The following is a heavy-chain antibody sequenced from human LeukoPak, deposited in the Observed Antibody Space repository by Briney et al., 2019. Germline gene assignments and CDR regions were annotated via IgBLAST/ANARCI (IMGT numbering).Heavy chain of an antibody. CDR1: GGSISSSSYY. CDR3: ARYNRRLNGSYSSSWYKRGGYFDY. J-gene: IGHJ4*02. D-gene: IGHD6-13*01. V-gene: IGHV4-39*07. CDR2: IYYSGST. Sequence: PSETLSLTCTVSGGSISSSSYYWGWIRQPPGKGLEWIGSIYYSGSTYYNPSLKSRVTISVDTSKNQFSLKLSSVTAADTAVYYCARYNRRLNGSYSSSWYKRGGYFDYWGQGTLVTVSS.